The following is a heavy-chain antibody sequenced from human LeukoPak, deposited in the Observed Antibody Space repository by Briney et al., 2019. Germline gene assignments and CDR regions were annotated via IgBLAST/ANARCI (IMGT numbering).Heavy chain of an antibody. CDR1: GGSFSGYY. V-gene: IGHV4-34*01. CDR3: ARAPESSQNWFDP. CDR2: INHSGST. Sequence: SETLSLTCAVYGGSFSGYYWSWIRQPPGKGLEWIGEINHSGSTNYNPSLKSRVTISVDTSKYQFSLKLSSVTAADTAVYYCARAPESSQNWFDPWGQGTLVTVSS. J-gene: IGHJ5*02.